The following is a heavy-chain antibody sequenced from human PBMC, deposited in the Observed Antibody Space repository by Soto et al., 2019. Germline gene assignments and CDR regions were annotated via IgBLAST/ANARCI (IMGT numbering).Heavy chain of an antibody. CDR3: ARDSKLERLSWYYYYGLDV. J-gene: IGHJ6*02. CDR2: TYYRSKWYN. Sequence: SQTLSLTCVISGDSVSSNSAAWNWIRQSPSRGLEWLGRTYYRSKWYNDYAVSVKSRITINPDTSKNQFSLQLNSVTPEDTAVYYCARDSKLERLSWYYYYGLDVWGQGTTVTV. D-gene: IGHD1-1*01. V-gene: IGHV6-1*01. CDR1: GDSVSSNSAA.